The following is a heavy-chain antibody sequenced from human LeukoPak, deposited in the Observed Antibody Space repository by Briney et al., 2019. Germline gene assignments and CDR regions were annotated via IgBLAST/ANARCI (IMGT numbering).Heavy chain of an antibody. D-gene: IGHD4-17*01. J-gene: IGHJ5*02. CDR1: GYTFTSYG. Sequence: ASVKVSCKASGYTFTSYGISWVRQAPGQGLEWMGWISAYNGNTNYAQKLQGRVTMTTDTSTSTAYMELRSLRSDDTAVYYCARVAQCGDYVHGWFDPWGQGTLVTVSS. CDR2: ISAYNGNT. CDR3: ARVAQCGDYVHGWFDP. V-gene: IGHV1-18*01.